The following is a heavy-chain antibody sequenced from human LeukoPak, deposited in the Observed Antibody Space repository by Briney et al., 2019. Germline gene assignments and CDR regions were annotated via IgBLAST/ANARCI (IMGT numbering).Heavy chain of an antibody. CDR2: INPSGGST. D-gene: IGHD4-17*01. CDR3: ARTHGDYASLDY. V-gene: IGHV1-46*01. Sequence: ASVKVSCKASGYTFTSYYMHWVRQASGQGLEWMGIINPSGGSTSYAQKFQGRVTMTRDMSTSTVYMELSSLRSEDTAVYYCARTHGDYASLDYWGQGTLVTVSS. CDR1: GYTFTSYY. J-gene: IGHJ4*02.